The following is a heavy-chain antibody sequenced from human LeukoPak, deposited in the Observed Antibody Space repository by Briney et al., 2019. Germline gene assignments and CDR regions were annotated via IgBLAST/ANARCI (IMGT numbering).Heavy chain of an antibody. CDR2: ISYDGSNK. CDR1: GFTFSSYA. CDR3: ASSFPFTPYYDFWSGYNGDAFDI. V-gene: IGHV3-30-3*01. Sequence: GGSLRLSCAASGFTFSSYAMHWVRQAPGKGLEWVAVISYDGSNKYYADSVKGRFTISRDNSKNTLYLQMNSLRAEDTAVYYCASSFPFTPYYDFWSGYNGDAFDIWGQGTMVTVSS. J-gene: IGHJ3*02. D-gene: IGHD3-3*01.